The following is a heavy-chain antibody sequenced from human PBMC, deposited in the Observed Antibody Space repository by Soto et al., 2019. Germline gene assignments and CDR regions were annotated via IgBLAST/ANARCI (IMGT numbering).Heavy chain of an antibody. Sequence: XSVKVSCKASVYTFTSYYMHWVRQAPGQGLEWMGIINPSGGSTSYAQKFQGRVTMTRDTSTSTVYMELSSLRSEDTAVYYCARDRCSSTSCDTYGMDVWGQGTTVTVSS. CDR3: ARDRCSSTSCDTYGMDV. J-gene: IGHJ6*02. D-gene: IGHD2-2*01. V-gene: IGHV1-46*01. CDR2: INPSGGST. CDR1: VYTFTSYY.